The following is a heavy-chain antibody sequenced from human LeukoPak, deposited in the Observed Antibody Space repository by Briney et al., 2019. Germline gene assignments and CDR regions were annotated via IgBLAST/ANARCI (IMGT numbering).Heavy chain of an antibody. CDR2: INPNSGGT. CDR3: ARRSFSDSSGWYHRDLYYFDY. D-gene: IGHD6-19*01. V-gene: IGHV1-2*02. CDR1: GYTFTGYY. Sequence: ASVKVSCKASGYTFTGYYMHWVRQAPGQGLEWMGWINPNSGGTNYAQKFQGRVTMTRDTSISTAYMELSRLRSDDTAVYYCARRSFSDSSGWYHRDLYYFDYWDQGTLVTVSS. J-gene: IGHJ4*02.